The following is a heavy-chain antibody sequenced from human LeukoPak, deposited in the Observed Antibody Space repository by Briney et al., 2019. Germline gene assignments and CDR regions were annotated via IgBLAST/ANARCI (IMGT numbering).Heavy chain of an antibody. D-gene: IGHD4-17*01. Sequence: PSETLSLTCTVSGGSISSYYWSWIRQPPGKGLEWIGYIYYSGSTNYNPSLKSRLTISIDTSKNQFSLKVSSVTAADTAVYYCARADGDYFDFWGQGTLVTVSS. CDR2: IYYSGST. CDR3: ARADGDYFDF. J-gene: IGHJ4*02. V-gene: IGHV4-59*01. CDR1: GGSISSYY.